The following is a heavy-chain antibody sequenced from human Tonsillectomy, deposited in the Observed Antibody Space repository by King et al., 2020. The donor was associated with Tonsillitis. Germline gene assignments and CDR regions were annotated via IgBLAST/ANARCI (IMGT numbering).Heavy chain of an antibody. CDR2: ITAGGTT. V-gene: IGHV4-4*07. CDR3: AKYLRTSVPTLGDAFDI. CDR1: GGSISSYH. Sequence: VQLHESGPGLVKPSETLSLTSTVSGGSISSYHWSWIRQSAEKGLEWIGRITAGGTTSYYPSLQSRVTMSLDTSKNQFSLRLRSVTAADTAVYYCAKYLRTSVPTLGDAFDIWGQGKLVTVSS. J-gene: IGHJ3*02. D-gene: IGHD4-17*01.